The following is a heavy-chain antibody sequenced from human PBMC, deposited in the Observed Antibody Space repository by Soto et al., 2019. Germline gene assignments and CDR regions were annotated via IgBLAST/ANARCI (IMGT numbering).Heavy chain of an antibody. CDR1: GFSFSNAW. J-gene: IGHJ4*02. Sequence: EGQLEQSGGGLVRSGGSLRLSCVASGFSFSNAWMTWVRQAPGKGLEWVGRVKSRPDGGTTDYASPVKGRFTITRDYPKATVYLQMYIMTGEDTAVYYCTTVFLLPRGLGSSVFGGQGALVTVSS. D-gene: IGHD6-19*01. V-gene: IGHV3-15*01. CDR3: TTVFLLPRGLGSSVF. CDR2: VKSRPDGGTT.